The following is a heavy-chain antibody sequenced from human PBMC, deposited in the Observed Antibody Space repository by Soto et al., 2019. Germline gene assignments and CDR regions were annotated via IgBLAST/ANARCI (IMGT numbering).Heavy chain of an antibody. CDR1: GGSIGGYY. CDR2: MYNSERT. V-gene: IGHV4-4*07. Sequence: KASETLSLTCTVSGGSIGGYYWSWIRQPAGKGLEWIGRMYNSERTHYNPSLKSRVTMSMDTSKNQFSLRLTSVTAADTAVYFCAREPLAHSYFDLWGQGTLVTVSS. J-gene: IGHJ4*02. CDR3: AREPLAHSYFDL.